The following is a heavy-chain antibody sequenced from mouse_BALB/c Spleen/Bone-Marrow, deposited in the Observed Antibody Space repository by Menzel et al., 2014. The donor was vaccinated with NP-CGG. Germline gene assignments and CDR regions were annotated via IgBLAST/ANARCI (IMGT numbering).Heavy chain of an antibody. CDR3: ARVPFCYCNYGAIDY. CDR1: GYTFTSYW. D-gene: IGHD2-1*01. J-gene: IGHJ4*01. V-gene: IGHV1S41*01. Sequence: DLVKPGASVKLSCKASGYTFTSYWINWIKQRPGQGLEWIGRIAPGSGSTYYNEMFKGKATLTVDTSSSTDYFQSSSLTSENSATSVCARVPFCYCNYGAIDYWGQGTSVTVSS. CDR2: IAPGSGST.